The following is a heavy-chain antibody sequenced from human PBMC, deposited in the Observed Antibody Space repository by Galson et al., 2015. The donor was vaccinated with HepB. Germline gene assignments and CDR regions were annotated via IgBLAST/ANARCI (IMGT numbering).Heavy chain of an antibody. J-gene: IGHJ5*02. Sequence: SLRLSCAASGFTFSTYAMSWVRQVPGKGLEWVSGISGSGGNTPYAESVKGRFTISRDNSKNTLYLQMNSLRAEDTAIYYCVKAHYDFWSVAHETYWFDPWGQGTLVTVSS. CDR1: GFTFSTYA. V-gene: IGHV3-23*01. CDR2: ISGSGGNT. CDR3: VKAHYDFWSVAHETYWFDP. D-gene: IGHD3-3*01.